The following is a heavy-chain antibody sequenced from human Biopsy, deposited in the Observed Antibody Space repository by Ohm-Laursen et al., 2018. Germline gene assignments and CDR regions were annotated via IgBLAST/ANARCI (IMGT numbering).Heavy chain of an antibody. CDR2: IYYTGKT. V-gene: IGHV4-59*01. Sequence: GTLSLTCTVSDGSISGYYWGWIRRAPGKGLEWIGFIYYTGKTKSNPSLKSRLTMSVDTSKNQFSLNLTTVTTADTAVYYCARGDYFDSNGYFWFDPWGQGTLVTVSS. J-gene: IGHJ5*02. D-gene: IGHD3-22*01. CDR1: DGSISGYY. CDR3: ARGDYFDSNGYFWFDP.